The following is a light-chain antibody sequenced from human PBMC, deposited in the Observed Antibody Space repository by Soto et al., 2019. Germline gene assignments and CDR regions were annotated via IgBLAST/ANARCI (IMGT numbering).Light chain of an antibody. CDR1: SSNIGSHT. J-gene: IGLJ2*01. CDR2: RNN. CDR3: AAWHDSLNGPV. V-gene: IGLV1-44*01. Sequence: QSVLTQPPSASGTPGQRVTISCSGGSSNIGSHTVNWYQHLPGTAPKLLIYRNNQRPSGVPDRFSGSVSGTSASLAISGLQSEDEADYYCAAWHDSLNGPVFGGGTKLTVL.